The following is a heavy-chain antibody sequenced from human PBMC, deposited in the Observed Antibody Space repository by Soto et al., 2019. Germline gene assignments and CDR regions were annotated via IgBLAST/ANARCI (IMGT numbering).Heavy chain of an antibody. CDR1: GYTISSFG. Sequence: GASVKVSCKASGYTISSFGISWVRQAPGQGLEWMGWISSSNGNTKYGQNLQGRVTMTRETSTSTAYMELRSLRSDDTAVYYCAREYCTSTGCYGPDYWGQGTLVTVSS. J-gene: IGHJ4*02. D-gene: IGHD2-2*01. V-gene: IGHV1-18*01. CDR3: AREYCTSTGCYGPDY. CDR2: ISSSNGNT.